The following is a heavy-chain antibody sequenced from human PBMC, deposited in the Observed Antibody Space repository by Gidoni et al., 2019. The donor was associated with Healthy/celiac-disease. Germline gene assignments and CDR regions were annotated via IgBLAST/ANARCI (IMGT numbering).Heavy chain of an antibody. CDR2: ISYDGSNK. D-gene: IGHD4-17*01. V-gene: IGHV3-30-3*01. CDR3: ARDRYGEYSFDY. Sequence: HVQLVESGGGVFQPGWSLRLSCSASGFTFSSYAMHWVPQAPGKWLEWVEGISYDGSNKYYADSVKGRFTISRDNSKNTLYMQMNSLRAEDTAVYYCARDRYGEYSFDYWGQGTLVTVSS. CDR1: GFTFSSYA. J-gene: IGHJ4*02.